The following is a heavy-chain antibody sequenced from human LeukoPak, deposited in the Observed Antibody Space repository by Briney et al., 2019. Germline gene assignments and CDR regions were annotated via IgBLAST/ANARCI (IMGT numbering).Heavy chain of an antibody. J-gene: IGHJ3*02. D-gene: IGHD3-22*01. V-gene: IGHV1-2*02. CDR3: VRAPTIIQTPPRAPLDI. CDR1: GYTSTGYY. CDR2: ISPNSGDT. Sequence: ASVKVSCKASGYTSTGYYIHWVRQAPGQGLEWMGWISPNSGDTNYAQKSQGRVTMTRDTSISTAYMELSRLRSDDTAVYYCVRAPTIIQTPPRAPLDIWGQGTMVTVSS.